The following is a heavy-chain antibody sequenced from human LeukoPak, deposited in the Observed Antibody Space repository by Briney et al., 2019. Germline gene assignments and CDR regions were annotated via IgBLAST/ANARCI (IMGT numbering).Heavy chain of an antibody. CDR2: ISGSGNST. Sequence: GGSLRLPCAASGLTFSGSAMSWVSQAPGKGLEWVSLISGSGNSTYYADSVKGRFTISRDNSKNRLYLQMNSRRAEDTAVYYCAKVLVLVSANRYYFDYWGQGTLVTVSS. CDR1: GLTFSGSA. D-gene: IGHD2-15*01. J-gene: IGHJ4*02. V-gene: IGHV3-23*01. CDR3: AKVLVLVSANRYYFDY.